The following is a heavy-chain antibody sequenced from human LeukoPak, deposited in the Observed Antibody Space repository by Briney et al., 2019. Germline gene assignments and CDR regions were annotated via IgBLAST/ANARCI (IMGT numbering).Heavy chain of an antibody. J-gene: IGHJ5*02. Sequence: SETLSLTCTVSGDPINDHYWSWIRQPPGEGLEWIAYIYSSVSTNYNPSLKSRVTISIDTSKSQFSLKLTSVTAADTAVYYCAKSPSGRGGYNWFDPWGQGTLVTVSS. V-gene: IGHV4-4*09. CDR2: IYSSVST. CDR3: AKSPSGRGGYNWFDP. D-gene: IGHD3-16*01. CDR1: GDPINDHY.